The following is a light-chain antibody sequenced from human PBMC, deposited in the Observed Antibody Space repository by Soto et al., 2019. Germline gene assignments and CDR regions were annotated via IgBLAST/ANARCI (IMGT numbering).Light chain of an antibody. J-gene: IGKJ4*01. CDR2: NVL. CDR3: QQTNSVPLT. CDR1: QDINNY. V-gene: IGKV1-12*01. Sequence: DIPMTQSPSSVSASVGDRVTITCRASQDINNYLVWYQQKPGKAPNLLIYNVLTLQSGVPSKFSGSGSGTEFTLTISSLQPEDSATYYCQQTNSVPLTFGGGTKVEIK.